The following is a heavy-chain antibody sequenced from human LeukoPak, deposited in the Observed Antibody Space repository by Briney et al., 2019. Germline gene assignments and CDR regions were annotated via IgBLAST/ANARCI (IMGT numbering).Heavy chain of an antibody. J-gene: IGHJ3*02. CDR3: ARPIEMATILNPFDI. Sequence: SETLSLTCTVSGGSISTRSYYWGWIRQPPGKGLEWIGSIYSSGSTYHNPSLKSRVTISVDTSKNQSSLKLSSVTAADTAVYYCARPIEMATILNPFDIWGQGTMVTVSS. CDR2: IYSSGST. CDR1: GGSISTRSYY. V-gene: IGHV4-39*01. D-gene: IGHD5-24*01.